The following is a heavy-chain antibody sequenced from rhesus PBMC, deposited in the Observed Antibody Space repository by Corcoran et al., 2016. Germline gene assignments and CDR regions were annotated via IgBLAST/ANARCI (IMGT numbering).Heavy chain of an antibody. J-gene: IGHJ3*01. CDR3: ARAAAGTGAFDF. Sequence: QLQLQESGPGLVAPSWTLALTCRVSGGSISSNYWSGIRQPPGKGLEWIGRISGSGGSTDYNPSLKSRVTASKDTSKNQFSLKLSSATAADTAVYYCARAAAGTGAFDFWGQGLRVTVSS. CDR2: ISGSGGST. CDR1: GGSISSNY. D-gene: IGHD6-25*01. V-gene: IGHV4-173*01.